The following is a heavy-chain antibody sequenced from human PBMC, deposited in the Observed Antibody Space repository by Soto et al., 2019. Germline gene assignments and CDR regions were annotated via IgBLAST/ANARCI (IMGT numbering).Heavy chain of an antibody. Sequence: QVQLVQSGAEVKKPGSSVKVSCKASGGTFSSYTISWVRQAPGQGLEWMGRIIPILGIANYAQKFQGRVTITADKATSTAYRELSSLRSEDTAVYYCARGPNYDSSGYYGYWGQGTLVTVSS. V-gene: IGHV1-69*02. CDR1: GGTFSSYT. CDR2: IIPILGIA. D-gene: IGHD3-22*01. J-gene: IGHJ4*02. CDR3: ARGPNYDSSGYYGY.